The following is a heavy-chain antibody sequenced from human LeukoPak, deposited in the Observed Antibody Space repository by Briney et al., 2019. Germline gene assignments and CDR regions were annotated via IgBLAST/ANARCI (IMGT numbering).Heavy chain of an antibody. CDR3: ARGYGSTSCYN. J-gene: IGHJ4*02. CDR2: VSAYNGNT. CDR1: GYTFTSYG. Sequence: ASVKVSCKASGYTFTSYGISWVRQAPGQGLEWMGWVSAYNGNTNYAQKFQGRVTITADESTSTAYMELSSLRSEDTAVYYCARGYGSTSCYNWGQGTLVTVSS. D-gene: IGHD2-2*01. V-gene: IGHV1-18*01.